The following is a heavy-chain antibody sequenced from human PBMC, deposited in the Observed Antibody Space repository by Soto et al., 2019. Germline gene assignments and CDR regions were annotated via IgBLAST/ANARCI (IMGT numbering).Heavy chain of an antibody. V-gene: IGHV3-33*01. D-gene: IGHD3-3*01. CDR3: AREFWSGPFDY. CDR2: IWSDGSNK. CDR1: GFTFSSYG. Sequence: QVQVVESGGGVVQPGRSLRLSCAASGFTFSSYGMHWVRQAPGKGLEWVAVIWSDGSNKYYADSVKGRFTISRDNSKNTLYLQMNSLRAEDTAVYYCAREFWSGPFDYWGRGTLVTVSS. J-gene: IGHJ4*02.